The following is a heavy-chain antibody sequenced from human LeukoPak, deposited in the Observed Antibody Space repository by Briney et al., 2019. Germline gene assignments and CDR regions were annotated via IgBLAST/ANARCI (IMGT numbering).Heavy chain of an antibody. CDR3: ARDAGYGYWVVDY. CDR1: GFTFSSYS. J-gene: IGHJ4*02. D-gene: IGHD5-18*01. CDR2: ISSSSSYI. Sequence: GGSLRLSCAASGFTFSSYSMNWVRQAPGKGLEWVSSISSSSSYICYADSVKGRFTISRDNAKNSLYLQMNSLRAEDTAVYYCARDAGYGYWVVDYWGQGTLVTVSS. V-gene: IGHV3-21*01.